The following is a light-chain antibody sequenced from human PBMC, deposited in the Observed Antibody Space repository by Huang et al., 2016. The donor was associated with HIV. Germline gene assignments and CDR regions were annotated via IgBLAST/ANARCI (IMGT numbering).Light chain of an antibody. CDR2: GAS. CDR1: QSVRDDN. V-gene: IGKV3-20*01. CDR3: QQYGSVSR. Sequence: EIVLTQSPGTLSLSPGQRATLSCRASQSVRDDNLAWYQQPPGQPPRLLIYGASRRAIGVPDRFSGSGSGRDFTLTVSRLEPEDFSVYYCQQYGSVSRFGGGTKVEIK. J-gene: IGKJ4*01.